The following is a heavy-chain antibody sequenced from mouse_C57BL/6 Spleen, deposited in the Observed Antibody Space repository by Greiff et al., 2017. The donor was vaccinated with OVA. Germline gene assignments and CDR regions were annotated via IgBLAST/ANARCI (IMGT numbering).Heavy chain of an antibody. V-gene: IGHV1-20*01. CDR1: GYSFTGYF. Sequence: EVQLQQSGPELVKPGDSVKISCKASGYSFTGYFMNWVMQSHGKSLEWIGSINPYNGDTFYNQKFKGKATLTVDKSSSTAHMELRSLTSEDSAVYYCAPHTVVATYYYAMDYWGQGTSVTVSS. J-gene: IGHJ4*01. CDR3: APHTVVATYYYAMDY. CDR2: INPYNGDT. D-gene: IGHD1-1*01.